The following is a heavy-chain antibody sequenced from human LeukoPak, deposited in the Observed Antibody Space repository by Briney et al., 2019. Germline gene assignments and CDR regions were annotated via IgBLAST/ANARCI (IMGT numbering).Heavy chain of an antibody. V-gene: IGHV3-43*02. CDR1: GFTYDDYA. Sequence: GGSLRLSCAASGFTYDDYAMHWVRQAPGKGLEWVSLISGDGGSTYYADSVKGRFTISRDNSKNSLYLQMNSLRTEDTALYYCAKALYPSDDYDSSGLPYGIDVWGQGTTVTVSS. CDR2: ISGDGGST. D-gene: IGHD3-22*01. CDR3: AKALYPSDDYDSSGLPYGIDV. J-gene: IGHJ6*02.